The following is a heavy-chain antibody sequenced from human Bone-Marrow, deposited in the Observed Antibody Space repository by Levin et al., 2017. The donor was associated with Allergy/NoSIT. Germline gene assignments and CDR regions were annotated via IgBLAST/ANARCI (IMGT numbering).Heavy chain of an antibody. V-gene: IGHV4-61*01. CDR3: ARDLYDSLDI. CDR1: GGSVGSGNYY. Sequence: SETLSLTCTVSGGSVGSGNYYWSWIRQPPGKGLEWIGYIYNSGATNYNPSLKSRVTISLDASKNQFSMRLSSVTAADTAVYYCARDLYDSLDIWGQGTMVTVSS. J-gene: IGHJ3*02. D-gene: IGHD2-15*01. CDR2: IYNSGAT.